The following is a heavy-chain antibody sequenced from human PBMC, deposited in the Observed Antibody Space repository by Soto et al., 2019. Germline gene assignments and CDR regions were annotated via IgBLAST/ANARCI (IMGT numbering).Heavy chain of an antibody. CDR2: INSSSSYI. CDR3: ARGLYYYDSSVYYFA. J-gene: IGHJ4*02. D-gene: IGHD3-22*01. Sequence: EVQLVESGGGLVNPGGSLRLSCAASGFTFSSYSMNWVRQAPGKGLEWVSSINSSSSYIYYADSVKGRFTISRDNAKNSLYLQMNSLRAEDTAVYYCARGLYYYDSSVYYFAWGQGTLVTVSS. CDR1: GFTFSSYS. V-gene: IGHV3-21*01.